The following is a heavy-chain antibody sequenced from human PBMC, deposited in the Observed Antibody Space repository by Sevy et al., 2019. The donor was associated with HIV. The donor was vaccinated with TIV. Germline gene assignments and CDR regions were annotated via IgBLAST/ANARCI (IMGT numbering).Heavy chain of an antibody. CDR1: GFTFISYA. Sequence: GGSLRLSCAASGFTFISYAMTWVRQAPGKGLEWVSTISGSGGGTFYADSMKGRFTISRDNSKNTLYLKMNSLRAEDTAVYYCAKDREGLRSYYDTSGYYYGDAFDIWGQGTMVTVSS. CDR3: AKDREGLRSYYDTSGYYYGDAFDI. CDR2: ISGSGGGT. V-gene: IGHV3-23*01. D-gene: IGHD3-22*01. J-gene: IGHJ3*02.